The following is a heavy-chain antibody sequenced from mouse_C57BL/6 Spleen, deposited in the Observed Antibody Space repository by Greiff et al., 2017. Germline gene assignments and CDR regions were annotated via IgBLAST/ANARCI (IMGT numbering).Heavy chain of an antibody. Sequence: QVQLQQSGAELARPGASVKMSCKASGYTFTSYTMHWVKQRPGQGLEWIGYINPSSGYTKYNQKFKDKATLTADKSSSTAYMQLSSLTSEDSAVYYCARLSNDYYAMGCWGQGTSVTVSS. CDR3: ARLSNDYYAMGC. CDR1: GYTFTSYT. CDR2: INPSSGYT. D-gene: IGHD2-5*01. V-gene: IGHV1-4*01. J-gene: IGHJ4*01.